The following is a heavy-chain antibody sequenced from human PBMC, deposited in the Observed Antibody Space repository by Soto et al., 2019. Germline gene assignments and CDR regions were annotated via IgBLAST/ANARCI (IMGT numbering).Heavy chain of an antibody. Sequence: QITLKESGPTLVKPTQTLTLTCTFSGFSLSTSGVGVGWIRQPPGKALEWLALIYWDDDKRYSPSLKSRLTTPKDPSKTQVVLTMTNMDPVDTATYYCAHLRTAARTDYYYGMDVWGQGTTVTVSS. V-gene: IGHV2-5*02. CDR2: IYWDDDK. J-gene: IGHJ6*02. D-gene: IGHD6-13*01. CDR3: AHLRTAARTDYYYGMDV. CDR1: GFSLSTSGVG.